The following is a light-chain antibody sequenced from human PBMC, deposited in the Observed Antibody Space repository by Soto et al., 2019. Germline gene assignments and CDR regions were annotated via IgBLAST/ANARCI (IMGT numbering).Light chain of an antibody. J-gene: IGKJ1*01. Sequence: DIVMTQSPDSLAVSLGERATINCKSSQSVLYRSNNQNYLAWYQQKLGQPPKLLIYWASTRESGVPDRFSGSGSGTDFTLTISSLQAEDVAVYYCQQYYSTPTWTFGQGTKVEIK. CDR2: WAS. V-gene: IGKV4-1*01. CDR3: QQYYSTPTWT. CDR1: QSVLYRSNNQNY.